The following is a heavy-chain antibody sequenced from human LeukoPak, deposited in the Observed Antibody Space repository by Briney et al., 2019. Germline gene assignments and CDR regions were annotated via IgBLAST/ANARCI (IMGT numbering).Heavy chain of an antibody. V-gene: IGHV4-39*01. D-gene: IGHD2-15*01. CDR2: IYYSGST. CDR1: GGSISSSSYY. J-gene: IGHJ5*02. CDR3: AGKLGYCSGGSCLRWFDP. Sequence: SETLSLTCTVSGGSISSSSYYWGWIRQPPGKGLEWIGSIYYSGSTYYKPSLKSRVTISVDTSKNQFSLKLSSVTAADTAVYYCAGKLGYCSGGSCLRWFDPWGQGTLVTVPS.